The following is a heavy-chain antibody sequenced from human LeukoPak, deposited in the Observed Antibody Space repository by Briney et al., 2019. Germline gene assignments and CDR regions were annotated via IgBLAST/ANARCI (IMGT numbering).Heavy chain of an antibody. J-gene: IGHJ4*02. V-gene: IGHV3-7*01. CDR1: GFTFSNNW. CDR3: ASYSGSYSFDY. D-gene: IGHD1-26*01. Sequence: GSLRLSCVASGFTFSNNWMSWVRQAPGKGLEWVANIRQDGSEQYYGDSVKGRFTISRDNAKNSLYLQMNSLRAEDTAVYFCASYSGSYSFDYWGQGTLVTVSS. CDR2: IRQDGSEQ.